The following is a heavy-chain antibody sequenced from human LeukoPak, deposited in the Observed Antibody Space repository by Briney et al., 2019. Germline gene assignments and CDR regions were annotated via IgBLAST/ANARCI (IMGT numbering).Heavy chain of an antibody. Sequence: SVKVSCKASGGTFSSYAISWVRQAPGQGLEWMGGIIPIFGTANYAQKFQGRVTITADKSTSTAYMELSSLRSEDTAVYYCARDTNSGYDSEVPYWGQGTLVTVSS. CDR2: IIPIFGTA. CDR1: GGTFSSYA. D-gene: IGHD5-12*01. J-gene: IGHJ4*02. V-gene: IGHV1-69*06. CDR3: ARDTNSGYDSEVPY.